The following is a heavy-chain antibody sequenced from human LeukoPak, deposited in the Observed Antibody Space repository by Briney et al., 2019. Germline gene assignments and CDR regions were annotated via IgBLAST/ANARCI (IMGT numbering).Heavy chain of an antibody. CDR1: GGSISSGDYY. Sequence: PSQTLSLTCTVSGGSISSGDYYWSWIRQPPGKGLEWIGYIYYSGSTYYNPSLKSRVTISADTSKNQFSLKLSSVTAADTAVYYCARAKGMKYYFDYWGQGTLVTVSS. CDR2: IYYSGST. CDR3: ARAKGMKYYFDY. D-gene: IGHD3-10*01. J-gene: IGHJ4*02. V-gene: IGHV4-30-4*08.